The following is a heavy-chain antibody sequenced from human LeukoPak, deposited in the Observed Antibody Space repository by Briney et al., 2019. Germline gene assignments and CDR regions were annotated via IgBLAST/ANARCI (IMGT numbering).Heavy chain of an antibody. Sequence: PGGSLRLSCAVSGLIFRNAWMSWVRQAPGKGLEWVGRIKSKSDGGSTDYAAPVKGRFTVSRDDSKNTLYLQMNSLKSEDTAVYYCTTDDWYDSSGHHVGFDSWGQGTLVTVSS. CDR1: GLIFRNAW. D-gene: IGHD3-22*01. CDR3: TTDDWYDSSGHHVGFDS. V-gene: IGHV3-15*01. CDR2: IKSKSDGGST. J-gene: IGHJ4*02.